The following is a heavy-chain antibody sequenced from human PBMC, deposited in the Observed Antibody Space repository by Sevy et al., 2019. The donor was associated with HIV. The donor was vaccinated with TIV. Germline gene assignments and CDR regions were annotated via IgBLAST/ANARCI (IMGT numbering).Heavy chain of an antibody. CDR1: GFILTDYY. Sequence: GGFLRLSCAASGFILTDYYMSWIRQAPGKGLEWVSYISSSGRIIYYSDSVKARFTISRDNAKSSLFLQMDSLRVEDTAVYYCARDGASSSGWHQSYYYGMDVWGQGTTVTVSS. D-gene: IGHD6-19*01. V-gene: IGHV3-11*01. CDR3: ARDGASSSGWHQSYYYGMDV. J-gene: IGHJ6*02. CDR2: ISSSGRII.